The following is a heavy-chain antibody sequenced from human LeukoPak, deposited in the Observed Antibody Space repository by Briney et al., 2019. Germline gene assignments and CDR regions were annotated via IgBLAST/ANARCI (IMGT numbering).Heavy chain of an antibody. CDR1: GYGISSDYY. V-gene: IGHV4-38-2*01. Sequence: SETLSLTCAVSGYGISSDYYWGWIRQPPGRGLEWMASIYHSGSTYYNPSLKNRVTISVDTSKSQLSLELISVTAADTAVYYCARIITMIRGERSGYFASWGQGTLVTVSS. J-gene: IGHJ4*02. D-gene: IGHD3-10*01. CDR2: IYHSGST. CDR3: ARIITMIRGERSGYFAS.